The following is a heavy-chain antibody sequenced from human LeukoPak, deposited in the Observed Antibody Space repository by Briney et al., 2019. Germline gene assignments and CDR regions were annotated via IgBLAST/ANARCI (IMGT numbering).Heavy chain of an antibody. D-gene: IGHD2-21*01. CDR3: ARHSHGADRYRDSLDS. CDR1: DYISSYY. V-gene: IGHV4-59*08. J-gene: IGHJ4*02. CDR2: VYFRGGA. Sequence: SDTLSLTCSVSDYISSYYWSWIRQPPGKGLEWIGYVYFRGGATYIPSLKGRVTISEDTSKNRVSLKPNSVTAADTAIYYCARHSHGADRYRDSLDSWGQGILVTVSS.